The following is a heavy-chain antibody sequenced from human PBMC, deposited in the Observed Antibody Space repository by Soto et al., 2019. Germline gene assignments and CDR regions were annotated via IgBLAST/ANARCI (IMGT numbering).Heavy chain of an antibody. J-gene: IGHJ4*02. CDR3: TRTDSGSY. V-gene: IGHV3-73*02. CDR2: IRSKANSYAT. D-gene: IGHD1-26*01. CDR1: GFTFSGSA. Sequence: EVQLVESGGGLVQPGGSLKLSCAASGFTFSGSAMHWVRQASGKGLEWVGRIRSKANSYATAYAASVKGRFTISRDDSKNTAYMQMNSLKTEDTDVYYCTRTDSGSYWGQGTLLTVSS.